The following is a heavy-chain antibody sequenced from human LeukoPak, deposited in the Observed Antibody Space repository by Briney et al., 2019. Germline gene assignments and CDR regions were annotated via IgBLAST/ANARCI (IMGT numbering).Heavy chain of an antibody. CDR2: IKQDGSEK. CDR1: GFTFNKYW. D-gene: IGHD1-26*01. J-gene: IGHJ4*02. V-gene: IGHV3-7*01. Sequence: GGSLRLSCAASGFTFNKYWMSWVRQAPGKGLEWVANIKQDGSEKYYADSVRGRFTISRDNSKNTLYLQMNSLRAEDTAVYYCAKVGSYGPYYFDYWGQGTLVTVSS. CDR3: AKVGSYGPYYFDY.